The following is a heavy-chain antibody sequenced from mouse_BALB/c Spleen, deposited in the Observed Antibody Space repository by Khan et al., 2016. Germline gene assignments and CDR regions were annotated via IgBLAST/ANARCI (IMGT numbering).Heavy chain of an antibody. CDR1: GYSITSGYY. D-gene: IGHD2-14*01. J-gene: IGHJ2*01. CDR2: ISYDGSN. CDR3: ARNWYELYYFDD. Sequence: EVQLQESGPGLVKPSQSLSFTCSVTGYSITSGYYWNWIRQFPGNKLEWVGYISYDGSNNYHPSLTNRISITRDTTKNQFFMKLNAVTTEDTATYYCARNWYELYYFDDWGQGTTLTVSS. V-gene: IGHV3-6*02.